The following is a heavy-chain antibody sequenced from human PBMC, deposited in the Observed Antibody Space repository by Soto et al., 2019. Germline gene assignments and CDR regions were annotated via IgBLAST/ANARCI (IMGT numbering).Heavy chain of an antibody. V-gene: IGHV3-64D*06. J-gene: IGHJ4*02. CDR3: VARYCSTTTCYQVDY. CDR2: ISSNGGST. CDR1: GFTFTNYA. Sequence: GGSLRLSWSASGFTFTNYAIHWIRQTPGKGLEYVSAISSNGGSTYYADSVEGRFTISRDNSKNTVFLQMSSLRTEDTAVYYCVARYCSTTTCYQVDYWGQGTLVTVSP. D-gene: IGHD2-2*01.